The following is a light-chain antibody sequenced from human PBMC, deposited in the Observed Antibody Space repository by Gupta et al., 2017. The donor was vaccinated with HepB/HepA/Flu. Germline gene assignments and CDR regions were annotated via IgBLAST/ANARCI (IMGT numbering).Light chain of an antibody. CDR2: GAS. CDR1: QSVNSN. J-gene: IGKJ1*01. CDR3: QEYNNWPTWT. V-gene: IGKV3-15*01. Sequence: EIVMTQSPATLSVSPGERATLSCRASQSVNSNLAWYQQKPGQAPRLLIFGASTRDTGVPARFSGSGYGIDFTLTISSRQSEDFAVYYCQEYNNWPTWTFGQGTKVEIK.